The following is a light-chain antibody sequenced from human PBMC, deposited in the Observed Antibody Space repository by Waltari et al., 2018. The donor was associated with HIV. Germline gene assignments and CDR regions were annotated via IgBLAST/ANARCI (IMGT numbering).Light chain of an antibody. CDR1: SSHTGAGSP. V-gene: IGLV1-40*01. Sequence: QSVLTQPPSVSAAPGQRVTIPCTRSSSHTGAGSPLHWYQQLPGTAPKLLIYGNRNRPSGVPDRFSGSKSGTSASLAITGLQAEDEADYYCQSYDSSLSGVVFGGGTRLTVL. J-gene: IGLJ2*01. CDR3: QSYDSSLSGVV. CDR2: GNR.